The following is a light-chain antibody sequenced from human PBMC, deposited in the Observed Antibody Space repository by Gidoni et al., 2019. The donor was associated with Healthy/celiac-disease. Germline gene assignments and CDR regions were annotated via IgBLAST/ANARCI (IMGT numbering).Light chain of an antibody. CDR2: DAS. CDR1: QSLSSY. J-gene: IGKJ2*01. Sequence: LVLTQSPATLSLSPGERSTLPCRDSQSLSSYLDWYQQKPGQAPRLLIYDASNSATGIPARLSGSGSGTDFTLTISSLEPEDVAVYYCQQRSNWPPMYTFGQGTKLEIK. V-gene: IGKV3-11*01. CDR3: QQRSNWPPMYT.